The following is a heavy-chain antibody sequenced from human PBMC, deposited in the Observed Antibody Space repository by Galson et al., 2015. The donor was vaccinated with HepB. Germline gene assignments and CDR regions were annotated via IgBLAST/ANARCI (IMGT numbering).Heavy chain of an antibody. J-gene: IGHJ6*02. CDR1: GFTFSSYG. Sequence: SLRLSCAASGFTFSSYGMHWVRQAPGKGLEWVAFIRYDGSNKYYADSVKGRFTISRDNSKNTLYLQMNSLRAEDTAVYYCAKDPPGYSSGLNYGMDVWGQGTTVTVSS. V-gene: IGHV3-30*02. CDR3: AKDPPGYSSGLNYGMDV. CDR2: IRYDGSNK. D-gene: IGHD6-19*01.